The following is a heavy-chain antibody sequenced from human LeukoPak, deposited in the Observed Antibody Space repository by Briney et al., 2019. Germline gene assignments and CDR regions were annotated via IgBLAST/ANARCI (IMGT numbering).Heavy chain of an antibody. D-gene: IGHD2-2*01. CDR1: GFTFSSYS. V-gene: IGHV3-48*04. Sequence: PGGSLRLSCAASGFTFSSYSMNWVRQAPGKGLEWVSYISSSSSTIYYADSVKGRFTISRDNAKNSLYLQMNSLRAEDTAVYYCAREKRGSTSSIRYFDYWGQGTPVTVSS. CDR2: ISSSSSTI. CDR3: AREKRGSTSSIRYFDY. J-gene: IGHJ4*02.